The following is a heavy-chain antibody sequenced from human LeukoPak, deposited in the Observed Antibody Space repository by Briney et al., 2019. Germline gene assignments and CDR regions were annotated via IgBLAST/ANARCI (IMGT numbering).Heavy chain of an antibody. J-gene: IGHJ3*01. D-gene: IGHD3-22*01. CDR2: IYYSGST. CDR3: ARERDSSGYYYGEPDY. V-gene: IGHV4-30-4*01. Sequence: PSETLSLTRTVSGGSISSGDYYWSWIRQPPGKGLEWIGYIYYSGSTYYNPSLKSRVTISVDTSKNQFSLKLSSVTAADTAVYYCARERDSSGYYYGEPDYWGQGTMVTVSS. CDR1: GGSISSGDYY.